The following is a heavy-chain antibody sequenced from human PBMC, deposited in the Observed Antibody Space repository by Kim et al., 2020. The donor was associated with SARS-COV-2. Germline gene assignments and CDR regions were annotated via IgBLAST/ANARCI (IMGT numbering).Heavy chain of an antibody. V-gene: IGHV3-9*01. D-gene: IGHD3-10*01. CDR3: AKELLSAYGSGSYYPLYYYYGMDV. Sequence: GGSLRLSCAASGFTFDDYAMHWVRQAPGKGLEWVSGISWNSGSIGYADSVKGRFTISRDNAKNSLYLQMNSLRAEDTALYYCAKELLSAYGSGSYYPLYYYYGMDVWGQGTTVTVSS. CDR2: ISWNSGSI. J-gene: IGHJ6*02. CDR1: GFTFDDYA.